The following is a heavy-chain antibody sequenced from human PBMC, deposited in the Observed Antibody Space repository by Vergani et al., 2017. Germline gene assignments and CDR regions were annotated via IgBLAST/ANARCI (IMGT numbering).Heavy chain of an antibody. CDR3: ARAPVLLWFGESGYGMDV. V-gene: IGHV3-66*01. J-gene: IGHJ6*02. D-gene: IGHD3-10*01. CDR1: GFTVSSNY. CDR2: IYSGGST. Sequence: EVQLVESGGGLVQPGGSLRLTCAASGFTVSSNYMSWVRQAPGKGLEWVSVIYSGGSTYYADSVKGRFTISRDNSKNTLYLQMNSMRAEDTAVYYCARAPVLLWFGESGYGMDVWGQGTTGTVSS.